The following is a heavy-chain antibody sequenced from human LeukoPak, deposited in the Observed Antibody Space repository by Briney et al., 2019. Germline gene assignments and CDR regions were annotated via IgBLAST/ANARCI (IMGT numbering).Heavy chain of an antibody. V-gene: IGHV3-53*01. Sequence: PGGSLRLSCAASGFTVSSNYMSWVRQAPGKGLEWVSVIYSGGSTYYADSVKGRFTISRDNSKNTLYLQMNSLRAEDTAVYYCARGVVGATIWFDPWGQGTLVTVSS. CDR2: IYSGGST. J-gene: IGHJ5*02. CDR3: ARGVVGATIWFDP. D-gene: IGHD1-26*01. CDR1: GFTVSSNY.